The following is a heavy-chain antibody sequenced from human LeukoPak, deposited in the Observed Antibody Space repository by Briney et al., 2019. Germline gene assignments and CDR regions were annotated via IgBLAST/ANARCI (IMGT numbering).Heavy chain of an antibody. Sequence: PGGSLRLSCAASGFTFNTYSMNWVRQAPGKGLEWVSYISSSSSTIYYADSVKDRFTISRDNAKNSLYLQMNSLRAVDTAVYYCARTDAFEIWGQGTMVTVSS. CDR1: GFTFNTYS. J-gene: IGHJ3*02. CDR3: ARTDAFEI. CDR2: ISSSSSTI. V-gene: IGHV3-48*04.